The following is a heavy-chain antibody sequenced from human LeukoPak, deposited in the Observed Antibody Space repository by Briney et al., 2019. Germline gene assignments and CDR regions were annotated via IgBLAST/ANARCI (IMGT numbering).Heavy chain of an antibody. D-gene: IGHD6-13*01. CDR3: ARDSAYSSSWYYFDY. CDR1: GFTFSSYS. Sequence: GGSLRLSCAASGFTFSSYSMNWVRQAPGKGLEWVSSISSSSSYIYYADSVKGRFTISRDNAKNSLYLQMNSLRAEDTAVYYCARDSAYSSSWYYFDYWGQGTLVTVSS. CDR2: ISSSSSYI. J-gene: IGHJ4*02. V-gene: IGHV3-21*01.